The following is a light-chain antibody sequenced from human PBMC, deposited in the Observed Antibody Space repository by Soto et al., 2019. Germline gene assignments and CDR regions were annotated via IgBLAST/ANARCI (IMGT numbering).Light chain of an antibody. CDR1: SSNIGAGYD. Sequence: QSVLTQPPSVSGAPGPRVTISCTGSSSNIGAGYDVHWYQQLPGTAPKLLIYGNSNRPSGVPDRFSGSKSGTSASLAITGLQAEDEADYYCQSYDSRLSVVFGGGTKLTVL. V-gene: IGLV1-40*01. CDR2: GNS. J-gene: IGLJ2*01. CDR3: QSYDSRLSVV.